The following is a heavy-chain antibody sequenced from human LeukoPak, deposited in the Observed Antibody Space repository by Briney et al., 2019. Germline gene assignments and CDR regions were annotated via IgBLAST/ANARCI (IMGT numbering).Heavy chain of an antibody. J-gene: IGHJ4*02. CDR2: INPSGGGT. D-gene: IGHD1-26*01. V-gene: IGHV1-46*01. CDR1: GYTFSTYY. Sequence: GASVKVSCKASGYTFSTYYVHWVRQAPGQGLEWVGIINPSGGGTTYAQKFQGRVTMTRDKSISTAYLQWSSLKASDTAMYYCARQGGSYDYFDYWGQGTLVTVSS. CDR3: ARQGGSYDYFDY.